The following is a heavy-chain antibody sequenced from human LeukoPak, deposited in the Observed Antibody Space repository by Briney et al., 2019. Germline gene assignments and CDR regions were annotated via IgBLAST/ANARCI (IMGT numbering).Heavy chain of an antibody. Sequence: KVSCKASGYTFSSYWIGWVRQMPGKGLEWMGIIYPGDSDTRYSPSFQGQVTISADKSISTAYLQWSSLKASDTAMYYCARILLWFGELSSFDYWGQGTLVTVSS. V-gene: IGHV5-51*01. CDR1: GYTFSSYW. CDR3: ARILLWFGELSSFDY. J-gene: IGHJ4*02. CDR2: IYPGDSDT. D-gene: IGHD3-10*01.